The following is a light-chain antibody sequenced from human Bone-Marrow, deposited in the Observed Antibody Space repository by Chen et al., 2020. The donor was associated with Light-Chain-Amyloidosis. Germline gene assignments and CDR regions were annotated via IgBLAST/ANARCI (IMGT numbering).Light chain of an antibody. CDR2: EVT. V-gene: IGLV2-14*01. CDR3: SSYTITNTLV. J-gene: IGLJ1*01. CDR1: SSDVGGDNH. Sequence: QSALPQPASVSGSPGQSIPISSPGTSSDVGGDNHVSWYQQHPDKAPKLMIYEVTNRPSWVPDRFSGSKSDNTASLTISGLQTEDEADYFCSSYTITNTLVFGSGTRVTVL.